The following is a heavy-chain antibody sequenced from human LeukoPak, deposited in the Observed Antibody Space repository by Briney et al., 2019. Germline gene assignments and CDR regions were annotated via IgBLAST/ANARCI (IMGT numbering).Heavy chain of an antibody. Sequence: LSGGSLRLSCAASGLAFSTYSMSWVRQAPGKGLYWVSGISAGGSSTYYADSVKGRFTISRDNSKNTLYLQMNSLRAEDTAVYYCAKDAAGPEYWGQGTLVSVSS. CDR1: GLAFSTYS. V-gene: IGHV3-23*01. CDR2: ISAGGSST. D-gene: IGHD6-13*01. CDR3: AKDAAGPEY. J-gene: IGHJ4*02.